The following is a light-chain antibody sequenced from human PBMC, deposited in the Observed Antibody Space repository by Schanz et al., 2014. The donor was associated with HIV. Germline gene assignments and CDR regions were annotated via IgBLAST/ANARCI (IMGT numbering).Light chain of an antibody. CDR3: SSYAGSNNFV. V-gene: IGLV2-14*03. Sequence: QSVLTQPASVSGSPGQSITISCTGTSSDIGGYNYVSWYQQLPDKVPKLIIYDVSNRPSGISNRFSGSKSGNTASLTISGLLAEDEADYYCSSYAGSNNFVFGGGTKLTVL. CDR2: DVS. CDR1: SSDIGGYNY. J-gene: IGLJ2*01.